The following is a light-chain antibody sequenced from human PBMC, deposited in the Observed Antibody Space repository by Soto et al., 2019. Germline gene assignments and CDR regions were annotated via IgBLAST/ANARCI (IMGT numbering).Light chain of an antibody. J-gene: IGKJ1*01. Sequence: EIVMTQSPATLSVSPGQRATLSCRASQSVNSKLAWYQQKPGQPPRLLIYSASARVTCVPARFSGSGSGTEFTLTINSLQSEDFAVYYCQQSYNWPRTFGQGTKVEIK. CDR3: QQSYNWPRT. V-gene: IGKV3-15*01. CDR1: QSVNSK. CDR2: SAS.